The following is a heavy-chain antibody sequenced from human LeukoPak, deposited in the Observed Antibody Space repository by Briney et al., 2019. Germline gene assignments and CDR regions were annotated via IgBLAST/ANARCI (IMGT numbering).Heavy chain of an antibody. D-gene: IGHD3-10*01. CDR3: VKDRAHYYGSGSYFDY. CDR1: GFTFDDYA. Sequence: PGGSLRLSFAASGFTFDDYAMHWVRQAPGKGLEWVSGISWNSLNIVYADSVKGRFTVSRDNAKNSLYLQMNSLRPEDMALYFCVKDRAHYYGSGSYFDYWGQGTLVTVSS. J-gene: IGHJ4*02. CDR2: ISWNSLNI. V-gene: IGHV3-9*03.